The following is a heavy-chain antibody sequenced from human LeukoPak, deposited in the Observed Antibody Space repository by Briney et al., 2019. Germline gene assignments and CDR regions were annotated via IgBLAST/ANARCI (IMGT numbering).Heavy chain of an antibody. CDR2: VFYSGGA. CDR1: GGSISINSYY. V-gene: IGHV4-39*01. CDR3: ARNDDY. Sequence: SETLSLTCTVSGGSISINSYYWAWIRQPPGKGLEWIGSVFYSGGAYYNPSLKSRVTISVDTSKNQFSLKLSSVTAADTAVYYCARNDDYWGQGTLVTVSS. J-gene: IGHJ4*02.